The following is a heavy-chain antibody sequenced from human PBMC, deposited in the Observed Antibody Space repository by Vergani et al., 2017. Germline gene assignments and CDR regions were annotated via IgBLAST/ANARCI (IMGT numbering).Heavy chain of an antibody. Sequence: EVQLLESGGGLVQPGGSLRLSCAASGFTFSSYAMRWVRQAPGKGLEWVSAISGSGGSTYYADSVKGRFTISRDNSKNTLYLQMNSLRAEDTAVYYCAKDSSGWYSPGYWGQGTLVTVSS. J-gene: IGHJ4*02. V-gene: IGHV3-23*01. CDR1: GFTFSSYA. D-gene: IGHD6-19*01. CDR3: AKDSSGWYSPGY. CDR2: ISGSGGST.